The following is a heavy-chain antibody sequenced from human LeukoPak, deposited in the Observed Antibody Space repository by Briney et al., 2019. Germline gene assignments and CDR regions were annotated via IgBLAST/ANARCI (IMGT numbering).Heavy chain of an antibody. Sequence: PSETLSLXCTVSGGSISSGDYYWSWIRQPPGKGLEWIGYIYYSGSTYYNPSLKSRVTISVDTSKNQFSLKLSSVTAADTAVYYCARDRAYYDFWSGYRHPLNWFDPWGQGTLVTVSS. V-gene: IGHV4-30-4*08. CDR2: IYYSGST. D-gene: IGHD3-3*01. CDR3: ARDRAYYDFWSGYRHPLNWFDP. CDR1: GGSISSGDYY. J-gene: IGHJ5*02.